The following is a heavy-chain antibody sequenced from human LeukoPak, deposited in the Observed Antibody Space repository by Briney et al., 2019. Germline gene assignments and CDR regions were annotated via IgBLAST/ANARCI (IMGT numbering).Heavy chain of an antibody. CDR3: ARRYNWNYVDY. CDR1: GGSISSGGYS. Sequence: SQTLSLTCAVSGGSISSGGYSWSWIRQPPGKGLEWIGYIYHSGSTYYNPSLKSRVTISVDRSKNQFSLKLSSVTAADTAVYYCARRYNWNYVDYWGQGTLVTVSS. J-gene: IGHJ4*02. V-gene: IGHV4-30-2*01. CDR2: IYHSGST. D-gene: IGHD1-20*01.